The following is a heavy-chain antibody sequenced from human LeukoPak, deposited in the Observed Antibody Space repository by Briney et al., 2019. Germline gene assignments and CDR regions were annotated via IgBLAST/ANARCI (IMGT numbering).Heavy chain of an antibody. CDR1: GGSISSSRYH. V-gene: IGHV4-39*01. D-gene: IGHD5-18*01. Sequence: PSETLSLTCSVSGGSISSSRYHWGWIRQPPGKGLEWIGTIYYSGSTYYNPSLKSRVTISVDTSKNQFSLKLSSVTAADTAVYYCARHHPDTAMARGYFDLWGRGTLVTVSS. CDR2: IYYSGST. J-gene: IGHJ2*01. CDR3: ARHHPDTAMARGYFDL.